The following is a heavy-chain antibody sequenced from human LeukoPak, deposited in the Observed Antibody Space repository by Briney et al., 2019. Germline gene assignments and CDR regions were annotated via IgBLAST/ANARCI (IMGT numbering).Heavy chain of an antibody. CDR3: ARLAYYYDSSGYPQPFDY. CDR1: GYSISSGYY. J-gene: IGHJ4*02. Sequence: SETPSLTCAVSGYSISSGYYWGWIRQPPGKGLEWIGSIYHSGSTYYNASLKSRVTISVDTSKNQFSLKLSSVTAADTALYYCARLAYYYDSSGYPQPFDYWGQGTLVTVSS. V-gene: IGHV4-38-2*01. CDR2: IYHSGST. D-gene: IGHD3-22*01.